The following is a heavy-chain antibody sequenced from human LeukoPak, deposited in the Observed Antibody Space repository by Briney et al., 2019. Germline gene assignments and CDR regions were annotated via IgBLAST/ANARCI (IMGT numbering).Heavy chain of an antibody. D-gene: IGHD6-19*01. Sequence: SETLPLTCTVSGGSISSSSYYWGWIRQPPGKGLEWIGSIYYSGSTYYNPSLKSRVTISVDTSKNQFSLKLSSVTAADTAVYYCARRVAVAGTYYFDYWGQGTLVTVSS. V-gene: IGHV4-39*01. CDR1: GGSISSSSYY. J-gene: IGHJ4*02. CDR2: IYYSGST. CDR3: ARRVAVAGTYYFDY.